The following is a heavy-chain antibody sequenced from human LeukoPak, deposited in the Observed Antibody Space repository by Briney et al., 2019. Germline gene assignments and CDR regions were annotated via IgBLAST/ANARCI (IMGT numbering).Heavy chain of an antibody. CDR3: ARPIVGATLSDY. J-gene: IGHJ4*02. CDR1: GFTFSSYG. Sequence: GGSLRLSCAASGFTFSSYGMHWVRQAPGKGLEWVSSISSSSSYIYYADSVKGRFTISRDNAKNSLYLQMNGLRAEDTAVYYCARPIVGATLSDYWGQGTLVTVSS. V-gene: IGHV3-21*01. D-gene: IGHD1-26*01. CDR2: ISSSSSYI.